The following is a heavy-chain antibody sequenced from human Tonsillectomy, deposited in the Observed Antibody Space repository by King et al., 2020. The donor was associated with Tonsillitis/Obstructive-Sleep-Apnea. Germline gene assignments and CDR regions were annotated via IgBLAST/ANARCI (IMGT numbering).Heavy chain of an antibody. V-gene: IGHV3-48*03. CDR3: ARESPRDWFDP. J-gene: IGHJ5*02. CDR1: GFTFSSYE. CDR2: ISSSGSTI. Sequence: EVQLVESGGGLVQPGGSLRLSCAASGFTFSSYEMNWVRQAPGKGLEWVSYISSSGSTIYYADSVKGRFTISRDNAKNSLYLQMNSLRAEDTAVYYCARESPRDWFDPWGQGTLVTVSP.